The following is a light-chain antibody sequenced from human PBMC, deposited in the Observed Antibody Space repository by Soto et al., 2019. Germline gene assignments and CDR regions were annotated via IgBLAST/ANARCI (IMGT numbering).Light chain of an antibody. CDR3: QQYGSSRT. CDR1: QSVSSNY. J-gene: IGKJ3*01. CDR2: GAS. V-gene: IGKV3-20*01. Sequence: EIVLTQSPGTLSLSPGERATLSCRASQSVSSNYLAWYQQKPGQAPRLLIYGASSRATGIPDRFSGSGSGTDFTLTISRLEPEDFAVYYCQQYGSSRTFGPVTKVDLK.